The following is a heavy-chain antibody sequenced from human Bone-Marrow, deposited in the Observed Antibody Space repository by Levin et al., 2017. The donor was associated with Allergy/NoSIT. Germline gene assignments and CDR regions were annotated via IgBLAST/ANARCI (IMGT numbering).Heavy chain of an antibody. CDR1: GFTFSDAW. CDR3: TTDREATGSHYYQYGMDV. J-gene: IGHJ6*02. CDR2: IKSKSDDGTT. V-gene: IGHV3-15*01. D-gene: IGHD1-1*01. Sequence: GGSLRLSCAASGFTFSDAWMSWVRQAPGKGLEWVGRIKSKSDDGTTDYAAPVKGRFTISRDDSKATLYLQMNSLKTEDTAVYYCTTDREATGSHYYQYGMDVWGQGTTVTVSS.